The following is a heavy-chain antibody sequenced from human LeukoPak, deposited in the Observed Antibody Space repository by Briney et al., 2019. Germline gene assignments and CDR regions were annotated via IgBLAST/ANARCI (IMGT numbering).Heavy chain of an antibody. CDR1: GFTLSSHY. CDR3: ATGSGSYRDAFDI. Sequence: GGSLRLSCAASGFTLSSHYLTWVRQAPGKGLEWVSVLFSGGTTYYSDSVKGRFTISRDNSKNTVYLQMNRMRADDTAVYYCATGSGSYRDAFDIWGQGTMVTVSS. J-gene: IGHJ3*02. CDR2: LFSGGTT. V-gene: IGHV3-66*01. D-gene: IGHD3-10*01.